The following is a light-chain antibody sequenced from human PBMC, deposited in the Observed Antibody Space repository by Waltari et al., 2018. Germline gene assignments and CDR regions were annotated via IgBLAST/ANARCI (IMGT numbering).Light chain of an antibody. CDR2: AAS. Sequence: DIQMTQSPSSLSASVGDRVTITCRASQGIANYLAWYQQKPGKVPKLLIYAASTLQSGVLCRFSGSGSGTDFTLTISSLQPEDVATYYCQKYNSAPWTFGQGTKVEIK. CDR1: QGIANY. CDR3: QKYNSAPWT. V-gene: IGKV1-27*01. J-gene: IGKJ1*01.